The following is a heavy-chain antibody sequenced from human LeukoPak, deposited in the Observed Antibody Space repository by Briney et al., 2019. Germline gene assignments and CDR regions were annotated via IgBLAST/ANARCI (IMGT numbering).Heavy chain of an antibody. CDR2: IYYSGST. J-gene: IGHJ4*02. CDR1: GGSISSYY. CDR3: ARVHYYDSLNPLYSFDY. V-gene: IGHV4-59*01. Sequence: SETLSLTCTVSGGSISSYYWSWIRQPPGKGLEWIGYIYYSGSTNYNPSLKSRVTISVDTSKNQFSLKLSSVTAADTAVYYCARVHYYDSLNPLYSFDYWGQGTLVTVSS. D-gene: IGHD3-22*01.